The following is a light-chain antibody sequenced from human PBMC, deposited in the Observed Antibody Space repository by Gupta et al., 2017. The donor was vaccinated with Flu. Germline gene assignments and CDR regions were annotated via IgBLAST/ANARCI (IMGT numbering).Light chain of an antibody. CDR1: QSVTTW. CDR2: EAS. V-gene: IGKV1-5*03. J-gene: IGKJ2*03. CDR3: QQFNYFPYS. Sequence: DIQMTQSPSTLSASIGDRVTITCRASQSVTTWLAWYQQKPGIAPKLLIYEASSLQSGVPSRFSGSGSGTEFTLTISSLQPDDFATYYCQQFNYFPYSFGQGTKLEIK.